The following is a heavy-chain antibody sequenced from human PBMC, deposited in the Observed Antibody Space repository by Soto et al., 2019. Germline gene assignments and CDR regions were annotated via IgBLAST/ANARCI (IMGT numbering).Heavy chain of an antibody. V-gene: IGHV3-21*01. Sequence: TGGSLRLSCEASGFSFSSYTMNWVRQAPGKGLEWVSSISAGSIYIYYPDSVKGRFTISRDNAKNSLYLQMNSLRADDTAVYYCERHRVEAYYESSGYSIWGQGTLVTVSS. D-gene: IGHD3-22*01. CDR1: GFSFSSYT. CDR3: ERHRVEAYYESSGYSI. J-gene: IGHJ4*02. CDR2: ISAGSIYI.